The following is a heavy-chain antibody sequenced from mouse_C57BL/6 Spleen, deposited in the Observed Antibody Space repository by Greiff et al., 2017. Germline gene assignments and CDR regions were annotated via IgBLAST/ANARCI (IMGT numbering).Heavy chain of an antibody. Sequence: EVQVVESGEGLVKPGGSLKLSCAASGFTFSSYAMSWVRQTPEKRLEWVAYISSGGDYIYYADTVKGRFTISRDNARNTLYLQMSSLKSEDTAMYYCTRGGYGSSYYFDYWGQGTTLTVSS. V-gene: IGHV5-9-1*02. CDR2: ISSGGDYI. D-gene: IGHD1-1*01. J-gene: IGHJ2*01. CDR1: GFTFSSYA. CDR3: TRGGYGSSYYFDY.